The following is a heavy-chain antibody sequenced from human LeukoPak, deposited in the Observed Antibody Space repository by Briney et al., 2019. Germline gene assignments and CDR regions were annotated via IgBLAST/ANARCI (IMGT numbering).Heavy chain of an antibody. J-gene: IGHJ4*02. CDR3: AKDEGSGSYLNY. CDR2: ISYDGSNK. D-gene: IGHD3-10*01. Sequence: GGSLRLSCAASGFTFSTYAMHWVRQAPGKGLEWVAVISYDGSNKYYADSVKGRSTISRDNSKNTLYLQMNSLRAEDTAVYYCAKDEGSGSYLNYWGQGTLVTVSS. CDR1: GFTFSTYA. V-gene: IGHV3-30*18.